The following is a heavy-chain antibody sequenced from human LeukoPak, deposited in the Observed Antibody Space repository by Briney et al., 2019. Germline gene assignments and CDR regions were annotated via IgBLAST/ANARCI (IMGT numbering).Heavy chain of an antibody. CDR2: ISGSSSAT. CDR1: GFSFSSYN. D-gene: IGHD2/OR15-2a*01. V-gene: IGHV3-21*05. CDR3: ASGDTSLQRNDALDI. J-gene: IGHJ3*02. Sequence: GGSLRLSCAASGFSFSSYNMNWVRQAPGKGLEWVSYISGSSSATDYAASVRGRFTISRDNAKNSLNLQMNSLRAEDTALYYCASGDTSLQRNDALDIWGQGTMVSVSS.